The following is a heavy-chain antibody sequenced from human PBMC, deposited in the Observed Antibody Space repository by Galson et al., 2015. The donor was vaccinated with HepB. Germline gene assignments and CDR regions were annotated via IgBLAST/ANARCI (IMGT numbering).Heavy chain of an antibody. CDR1: GDSISSDSW. V-gene: IGHV4-4*02. J-gene: IGHJ4*02. CDR2: IYHSGST. Sequence: ETLSLTCAVSGDSISSDSWWSWVRQPPGEGLEWIGEIYHSGSTNYKPSLKSRVTISVDKSKNHFSLKLTFVTAADTAVYYCARAKEGRGYFDYWGQGTLITVSS. D-gene: IGHD3-10*01. CDR3: ARAKEGRGYFDY.